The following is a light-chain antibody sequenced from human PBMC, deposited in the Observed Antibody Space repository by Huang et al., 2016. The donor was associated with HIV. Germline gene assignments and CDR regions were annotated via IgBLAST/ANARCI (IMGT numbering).Light chain of an antibody. V-gene: IGKV3-11*01. CDR1: TAIGPY. J-gene: IGKJ4*01. Sequence: EVVLTQSPPTLSLFPGETATLSGRASTAIGPYVALYQQRPGQGPRLLIYDGSNRAAGVPARISGAGSGTTFTLSISGLESEDFGVYYCQQRRSWPLTFGGGTKVEV. CDR2: DGS. CDR3: QQRRSWPLT.